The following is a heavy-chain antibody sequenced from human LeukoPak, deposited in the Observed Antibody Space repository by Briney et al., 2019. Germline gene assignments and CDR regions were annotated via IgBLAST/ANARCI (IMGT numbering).Heavy chain of an antibody. CDR1: GFTFSSHG. CDR3: AKDDAWGRYKD. J-gene: IGHJ1*01. D-gene: IGHD3-16*01. CDR2: ISPSGGIT. Sequence: PGGALRLSCAASGFTFSSHGMNWVRQAPGKGLEWVSGISPSGGITYYTDSVRGRFTISRDNSKNTVSLQMNSLRGEDTAVYYCAKDDAWGRYKDWGHGTLVTVSS. V-gene: IGHV3-23*01.